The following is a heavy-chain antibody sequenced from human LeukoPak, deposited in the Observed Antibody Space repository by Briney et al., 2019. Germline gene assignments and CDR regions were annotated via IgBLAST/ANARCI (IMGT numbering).Heavy chain of an antibody. J-gene: IGHJ4*02. CDR2: IYPGESIYASENT. D-gene: IGHD2-15*01. V-gene: IGHV4-4*07. CDR1: GVSISAYY. CDR3: ARSGYCSGGSCYDMTSIDY. Sequence: SETLSLTCSVSGVSISAYYWSWIRQPAGKGLEWIGRIYPGESIYASENTNYNPSLKSRVSMSGDTSKNQVSLKLRSVTAADTAVYYCARSGYCSGGSCYDMTSIDYWGQGTLVTVSS.